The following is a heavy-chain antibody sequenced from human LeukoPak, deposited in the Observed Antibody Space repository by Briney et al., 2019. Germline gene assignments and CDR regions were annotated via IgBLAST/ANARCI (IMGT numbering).Heavy chain of an antibody. CDR1: GGSFSGYY. CDR2: INHSGST. V-gene: IGHV4-34*01. J-gene: IGHJ5*02. Sequence: SETLSLTCAVYGGSFSGYYWSWIRQPPGKGLEWIGEINHSGSTNYNPSLKSRVTISVDTSKNQFSLKLSSVTAAGTAVYYCARAIVVVVASTGFRFDPWGQGTLVTVSS. D-gene: IGHD2-15*01. CDR3: ARAIVVVVASTGFRFDP.